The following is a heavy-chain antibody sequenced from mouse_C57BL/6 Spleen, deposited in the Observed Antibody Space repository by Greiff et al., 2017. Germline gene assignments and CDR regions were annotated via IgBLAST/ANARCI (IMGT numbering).Heavy chain of an antibody. CDR3: AGEDDYYGAY. Sequence: QVQLQQPGAELVMPGASVKLSCKASGYTFTSYWMHWVKQRPGQGLEWIGEIDPSDSYTNYNQKFKGKSTFTVDKPSSTSYMRLSSLTSADAAVCYCAGEDDYYGAYWGQGTLVTVSA. CDR1: GYTFTSYW. CDR2: IDPSDSYT. V-gene: IGHV1-69*01. J-gene: IGHJ3*01. D-gene: IGHD1-1*01.